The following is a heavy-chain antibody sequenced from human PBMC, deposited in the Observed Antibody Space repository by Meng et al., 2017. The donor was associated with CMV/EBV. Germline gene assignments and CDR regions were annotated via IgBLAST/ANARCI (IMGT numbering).Heavy chain of an antibody. J-gene: IGHJ4*02. CDR2: IRSKANSYAT. V-gene: IGHV3-73*01. D-gene: IGHD5/OR15-5a*01. CDR1: GFTFSSYA. Sequence: GESLKISCAASGFTFSSYAMHWVRQAPGKGLEWVGRIRSKANSYATAYAASVKGRFTISRDDSKNTAYLQMNSLKTEDTAVYYCTRRLMSRGGLIDYWGQGTLVTVSS. CDR3: TRRLMSRGGLIDY.